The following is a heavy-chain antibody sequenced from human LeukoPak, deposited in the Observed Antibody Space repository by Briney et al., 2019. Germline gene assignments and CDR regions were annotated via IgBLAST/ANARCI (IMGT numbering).Heavy chain of an antibody. CDR1: GGSISSYY. CDR2: IYYSGST. CDR3: ARTYGSSGLGYFDL. D-gene: IGHD6-13*01. J-gene: IGHJ2*01. V-gene: IGHV4-59*01. Sequence: SETLSLTCTVSGGSISSYYWSWIRQPPGKGLEWIGCIYYSGSTNYSPSLKSRLTISVDTSKNQFSLKLSSVTAADTAVYYCARTYGSSGLGYFDLWGRGTLVTVSS.